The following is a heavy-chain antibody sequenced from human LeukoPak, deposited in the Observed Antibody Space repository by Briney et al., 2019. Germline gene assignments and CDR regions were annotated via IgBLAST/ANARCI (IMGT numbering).Heavy chain of an antibody. CDR1: GGSISSYY. J-gene: IGHJ4*02. CDR2: IYTSGST. V-gene: IGHV4-4*07. CDR3: ARSNTDFWSGYYGETFDY. D-gene: IGHD3-3*01. Sequence: SETLSLTCTVSGGSISSYYWSWIRQPAGKGLEWIGRIYTSGSTNYNPSLKSRVTMSVDTSKNQFSLKLSSVTAADTAVYYCARSNTDFWSGYYGETFDYWGQGTLVTVSS.